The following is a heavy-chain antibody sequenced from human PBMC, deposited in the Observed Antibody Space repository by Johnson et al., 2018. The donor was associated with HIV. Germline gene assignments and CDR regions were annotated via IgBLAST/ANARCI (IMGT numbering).Heavy chain of an antibody. CDR3: AKETPSSGGTFDI. CDR1: GFTFSSFG. V-gene: IGHV3-33*06. Sequence: VQLVESGGGVVQPGRSLRLSCAASGFTFSSFGMHWVRQAPGKGLEWVAVIWYDGSTKYYADSVKGRFTISRDNSKNTLYLQMNSLRAEDTAVYYCAKETPSSGGTFDIWGQGTMVTVSS. D-gene: IGHD6-25*01. J-gene: IGHJ3*02. CDR2: IWYDGSTK.